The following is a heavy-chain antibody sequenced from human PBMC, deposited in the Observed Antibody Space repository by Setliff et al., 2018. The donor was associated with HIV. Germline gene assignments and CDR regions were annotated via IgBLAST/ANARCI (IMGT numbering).Heavy chain of an antibody. D-gene: IGHD6-13*01. CDR2: ISSDESNR. CDR1: GFIVSTNH. Sequence: GGSLRLSCAASGFIVSTNHMTWVRQAPGKGLEWVAVISSDESNRYFADSVKDRFTISRDNSKNTVYLQMNSLRAEDTAVYYCARVNSRNWFDPWGQGTLVTVSS. V-gene: IGHV3-33*08. J-gene: IGHJ5*02. CDR3: ARVNSRNWFDP.